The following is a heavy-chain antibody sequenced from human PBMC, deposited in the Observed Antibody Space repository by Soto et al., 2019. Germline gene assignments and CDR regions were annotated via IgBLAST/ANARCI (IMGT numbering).Heavy chain of an antibody. D-gene: IGHD2-15*01. CDR1: GFSFNNYA. V-gene: IGHV3-21*01. CDR2: ISSSSSYI. Sequence: AGGSLRLSCAASGFSFNNYAMSWVRQAPGKGLEWVSSISSSSSYIYYADSVKGRFTISRDNAKNSLYLQMNSLRAEDTAVYYCARDSVGYCSGGSCSNGPHWGQGTLVTVSS. CDR3: ARDSVGYCSGGSCSNGPH. J-gene: IGHJ4*02.